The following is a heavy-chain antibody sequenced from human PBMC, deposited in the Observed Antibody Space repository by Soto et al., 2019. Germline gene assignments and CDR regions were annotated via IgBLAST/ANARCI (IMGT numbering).Heavy chain of an antibody. CDR2: ISAYNCNT. V-gene: IGHV1-18*04. D-gene: IGHD6-19*01. CDR3: ARIAQWLARSCFDF. Sequence: ASVKGSCKASGYTFTSYGISWVRQAPGQGLEWMGWISAYNCNTNYAQKVQGRISLATDTSTSTAYMELMNLRSDYTAVYYCARIAQWLARSCFDFLGQRTLVTVFS. J-gene: IGHJ4*02. CDR1: GYTFTSYG.